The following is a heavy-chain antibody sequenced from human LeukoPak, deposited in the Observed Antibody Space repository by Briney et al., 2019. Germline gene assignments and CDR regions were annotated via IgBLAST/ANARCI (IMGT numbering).Heavy chain of an antibody. CDR1: GGSISSYY. CDR2: IYTSGST. D-gene: IGHD3-22*01. Sequence: SETLSLTCTVSGGSISSYYWSWIRQPAGKGLEWIGRIYTSGSTNYNPSLKSRVTMSVDTSKNQFSLELSSVTAADTAVYYCARDIYYYDSSGYYGWFDPWGQGTLVTVSS. J-gene: IGHJ5*02. V-gene: IGHV4-4*07. CDR3: ARDIYYYDSSGYYGWFDP.